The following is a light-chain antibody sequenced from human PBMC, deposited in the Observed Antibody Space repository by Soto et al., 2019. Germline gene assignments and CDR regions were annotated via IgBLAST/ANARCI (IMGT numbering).Light chain of an antibody. CDR2: KAS. CDR3: QQYDGSSPSLT. CDR1: QSICYE. V-gene: IGKV1-5*03. J-gene: IGKJ4*01. Sequence: DIQMTQSPFTLSASVGDTVTITCRASQSICYELAWYQQRPGKAPQLLIYKASSLEDGVPSRFSGSGTGTEFTLTISSLQPEDFATYYCQQYDGSSPSLTFGGGTKVEV.